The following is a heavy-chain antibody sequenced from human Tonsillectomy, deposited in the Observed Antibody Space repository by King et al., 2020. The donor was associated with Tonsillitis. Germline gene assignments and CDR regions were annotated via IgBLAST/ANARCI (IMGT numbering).Heavy chain of an antibody. J-gene: IGHJ4*02. CDR2: IYSSGST. V-gene: IGHV4-4*07. CDR3: ARDRGSPITGTLGPFDY. CDR1: GGSISSYY. D-gene: IGHD1-7*01. Sequence: QLQESGPGLAKPSETLSLTCTVSGGSISSYYWSWIRQPAGKGLEWIGRIYSSGSTNYNPSLKSRVTMSVDTSKNQFSLKLSSVTAADTAVYYCARDRGSPITGTLGPFDYWGQGTLVTVPS.